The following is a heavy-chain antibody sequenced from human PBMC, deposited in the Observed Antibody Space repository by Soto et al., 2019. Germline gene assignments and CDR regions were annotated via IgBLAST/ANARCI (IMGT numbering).Heavy chain of an antibody. CDR1: GYTFTSYG. CDR2: ISAYNGNT. J-gene: IGHJ4*02. CDR3: ARGTSQEYSSSWYEEGTPHYYFDY. V-gene: IGHV1-18*01. D-gene: IGHD6-13*01. Sequence: AXVKVSCKASGYTFTSYGISWVRQAPGQGLEWMGWISAYNGNTNYAQKLQGRVTMTTDTSTSTAYMELRSLRSEDTAVYYCARGTSQEYSSSWYEEGTPHYYFDYWGQGTLVTVSS.